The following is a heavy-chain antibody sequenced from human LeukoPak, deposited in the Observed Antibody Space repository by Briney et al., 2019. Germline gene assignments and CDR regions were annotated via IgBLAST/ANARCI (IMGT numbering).Heavy chain of an antibody. D-gene: IGHD4-17*01. CDR3: ATNGGAYGDFYNY. Sequence: GGSLRLSCAASGFTFSTYSMNWVRQAPGKGLVWVSRISGDGGNIRYADSVKGRFTISRDNAKNTLYLQMNSLRAEDTAAYYCATNGGAYGDFYNYWGQGTLVTVSS. CDR2: ISGDGGNI. J-gene: IGHJ4*02. CDR1: GFTFSTYS. V-gene: IGHV3-74*01.